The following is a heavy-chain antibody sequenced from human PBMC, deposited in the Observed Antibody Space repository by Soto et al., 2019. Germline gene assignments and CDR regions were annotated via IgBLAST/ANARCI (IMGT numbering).Heavy chain of an antibody. Sequence: TSETLSLTCTVSGGSISSYYWSWIRQPPGKGLEWIGYIYYSGSTNYNPSLKSRVTISVDTSKNQFSLKLSSVTAADTAVYYCARGHDYREVPFYYWGRGTLDTVSS. CDR1: GGSISSYY. CDR3: ARGHDYREVPFYY. J-gene: IGHJ4*01. CDR2: IYYSGST. D-gene: IGHD4-17*01. V-gene: IGHV4-59*01.